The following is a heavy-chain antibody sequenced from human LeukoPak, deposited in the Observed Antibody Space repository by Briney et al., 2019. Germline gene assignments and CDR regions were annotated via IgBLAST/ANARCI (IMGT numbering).Heavy chain of an antibody. J-gene: IGHJ4*01. D-gene: IGHD2-15*01. CDR2: IKPDGSGK. Sequence: PGGALTLSCAASGFTFSSHWMSWVRQAPGKGPEWVAHIKPDGSGKYYVDSMEGRFSLPRDNAKNSLFLQMSSLRAEDTAVYYCARPSCSGGTCFDYWGHGVLVTVSS. CDR1: GFTFSSHW. CDR3: ARPSCSGGTCFDY. V-gene: IGHV3-7*03.